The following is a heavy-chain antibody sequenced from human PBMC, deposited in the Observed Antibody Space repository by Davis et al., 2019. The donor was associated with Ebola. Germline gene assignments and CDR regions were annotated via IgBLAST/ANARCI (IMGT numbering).Heavy chain of an antibody. J-gene: IGHJ3*02. V-gene: IGHV5-10-1*01. Sequence: GESLKISCQGSGYRFSRYWISWVRQMPGKGLEWMGRIDPSDSYTNYSPSFQGRVTITVDKSISTAYLQWSSLKASDTAMYYCARPTFARDLDAFDIWGQGTMVTVSS. CDR2: IDPSDSYT. CDR1: GYRFSRYW. CDR3: ARPTFARDLDAFDI.